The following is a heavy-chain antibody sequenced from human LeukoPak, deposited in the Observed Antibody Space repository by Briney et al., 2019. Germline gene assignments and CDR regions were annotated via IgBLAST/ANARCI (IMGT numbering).Heavy chain of an antibody. CDR2: IWYDGGNI. D-gene: IGHD1-1*01. CDR1: GFTFSSYG. Sequence: GGSLRLSCAASGFTFSSYGMHWVRQAPGKGLEWVAIIWYDGGNIDYTDSVKGRFTISRDNSKNTMYLQMNSLRAEDTAVYHCAREEHKNWKIDYWGQGTLVTVSS. CDR3: AREEHKNWKIDY. J-gene: IGHJ4*02. V-gene: IGHV3-33*01.